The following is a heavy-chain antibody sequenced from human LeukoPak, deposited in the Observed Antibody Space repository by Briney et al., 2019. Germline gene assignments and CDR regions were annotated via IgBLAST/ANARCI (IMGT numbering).Heavy chain of an antibody. Sequence: GGSLRLSCAASGFTFSSYWMHWVRQAPGKGLVWVSRINSDGSSTSYADSVKGRFTISRDSAKNTLYLQMNSLRAEDTAVYYCASLNNDYGDYSAYYYYRDVWGKGTTVTVSS. J-gene: IGHJ6*03. CDR1: GFTFSSYW. D-gene: IGHD4-17*01. CDR3: ASLNNDYGDYSAYYYYRDV. CDR2: INSDGSST. V-gene: IGHV3-74*01.